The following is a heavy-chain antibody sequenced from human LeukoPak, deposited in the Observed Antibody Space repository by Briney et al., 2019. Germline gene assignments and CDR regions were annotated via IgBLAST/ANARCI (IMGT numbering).Heavy chain of an antibody. Sequence: SVKVSCKASGGTFSSYAISWVRQAPGQGLEWMGGIIPIFGTANYAQKFQGRVTITADESTSTAYMELSSLRSEDTAVYYCARGGDDYNFSLFDYWGQGTLVTVSS. J-gene: IGHJ4*02. V-gene: IGHV1-69*13. CDR3: ARGGDDYNFSLFDY. CDR1: GGTFSSYA. CDR2: IIPIFGTA. D-gene: IGHD5-24*01.